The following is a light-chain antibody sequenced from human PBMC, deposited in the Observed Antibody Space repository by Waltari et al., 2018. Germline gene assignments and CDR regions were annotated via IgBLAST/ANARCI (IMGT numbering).Light chain of an antibody. Sequence: DIVMTQSPEFLAVSLGERANIHCKASQSVLYNSNDKNYLAWYQQKPGQPPKLLIYWASTRQSGVPDRFSGSGSGTDFTLTINSLQAEDVAVYYCQQYYSRRTFGRGTRVEIK. CDR1: QSVLYNSNDKNY. V-gene: IGKV4-1*01. J-gene: IGKJ1*01. CDR3: QQYYSRRT. CDR2: WAS.